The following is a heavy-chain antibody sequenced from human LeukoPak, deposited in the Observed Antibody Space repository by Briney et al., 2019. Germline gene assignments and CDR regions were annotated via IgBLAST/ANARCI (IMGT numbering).Heavy chain of an antibody. Sequence: SVKVSCKASGGTFSSYAISWVRQAPGQGLEWMGGIIPIFGTANYAQKFQGRVTITTDESTSTAYMELSSLRSEDTAVYYCARDSGENNYYDSSGYDAFDIWGQGTMVTVSS. D-gene: IGHD3-22*01. V-gene: IGHV1-69*05. CDR1: GGTFSSYA. CDR2: IIPIFGTA. J-gene: IGHJ3*02. CDR3: ARDSGENNYYDSSGYDAFDI.